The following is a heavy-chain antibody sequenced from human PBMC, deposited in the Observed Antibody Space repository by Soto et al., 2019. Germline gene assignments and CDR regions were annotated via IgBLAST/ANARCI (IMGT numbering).Heavy chain of an antibody. D-gene: IGHD5-18*01. CDR2: ITAYIGNT. J-gene: IGHJ4*02. Sequence: QVQLVQSGAEVKKPGASVKVSCKASGYTFTSYGISWVRRAPGQGLEGMGWITAYIGNTNYAQEPQGRVTMTTATPTTTAYMRLRSLRSDDTAAYYCAKRRRYSNGEVGYWSQRPLFTVSS. CDR1: GYTFTSYG. CDR3: AKRRRYSNGEVGY. V-gene: IGHV1-18*01.